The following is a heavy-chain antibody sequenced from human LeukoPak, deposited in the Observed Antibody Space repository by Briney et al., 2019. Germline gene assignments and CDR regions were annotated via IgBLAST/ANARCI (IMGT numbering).Heavy chain of an antibody. J-gene: IGHJ4*02. V-gene: IGHV3-21*01. CDR1: GFTFSSYS. Sequence: PGGSLRLSCAASGFTFSSYSMNWVRQAPGKGLEWVSSISSSSSCIYYADSVKGRFTISRDNAKNSLYLQMNSLRAEDTAVYYCARDSVYYDILTGYYLEGPTFDYCGQGTLVTVSS. CDR3: ARDSVYYDILTGYYLEGPTFDY. D-gene: IGHD3-9*01. CDR2: ISSSSSCI.